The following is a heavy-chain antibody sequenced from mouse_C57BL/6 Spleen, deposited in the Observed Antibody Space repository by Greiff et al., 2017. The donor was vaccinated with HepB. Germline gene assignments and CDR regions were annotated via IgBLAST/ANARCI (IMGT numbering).Heavy chain of an antibody. D-gene: IGHD1-1*02. CDR1: GFTFSDYG. Sequence: EVKLQESGGGLVKPGGSLKLSCAASGFTFSDYGMHWVRQAPEKGLEWVAYISSGSSTIYYADTVKGRFTISRDNAKNTLFLQMTSLRSEDTAMYYCAGVDMEAMDYWGQGTSVTVSS. J-gene: IGHJ4*01. V-gene: IGHV5-17*01. CDR2: ISSGSSTI. CDR3: AGVDMEAMDY.